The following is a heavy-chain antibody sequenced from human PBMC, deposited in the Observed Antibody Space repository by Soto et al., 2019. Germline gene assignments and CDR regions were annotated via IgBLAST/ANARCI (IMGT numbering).Heavy chain of an antibody. CDR3: AREEYRQVDH. CDR2: ISTNSGHT. Sequence: QVQLVQSGAEVKEPGASVKVSCKTSGYTFTSYGISWVRQAPGQGLEWMGWISTNSGHTDYAQKFRGRVTMTTDRSTTTAYMDLRSLRSDDTAVYYCAREEYRQVDHWGQGTLVTVSS. D-gene: IGHD3-16*02. CDR1: GYTFTSYG. V-gene: IGHV1-18*04. J-gene: IGHJ5*02.